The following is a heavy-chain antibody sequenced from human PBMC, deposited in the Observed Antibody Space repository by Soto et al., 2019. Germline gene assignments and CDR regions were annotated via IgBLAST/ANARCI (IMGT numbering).Heavy chain of an antibody. J-gene: IGHJ4*02. D-gene: IGHD5-12*01. CDR1: GFTFTSSA. Sequence: SVKVSCKASGFTFTSSAVQWVRQARGQRLEWIGWIVVGSGNTNYAQKFQERVTMTMDMSITTVYMELSNLSPDDTAVYYCGRGRSGQIVVFYWGQGTPVTVSS. V-gene: IGHV1-58*01. CDR2: IVVGSGNT. CDR3: GRGRSGQIVVFY.